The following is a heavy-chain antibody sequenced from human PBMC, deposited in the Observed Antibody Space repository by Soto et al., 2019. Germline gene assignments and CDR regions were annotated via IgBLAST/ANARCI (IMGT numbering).Heavy chain of an antibody. V-gene: IGHV3-20*04. Sequence: GGSLRLSCAASGFTFDDYGMSWVRQAPGKGLEWVSGINWNGGSTGYADSVKGRFTISRDNAKNSLYLQMNSLRAEDTALYYCARDPTPCIAARPCYAFDIWGQGTKVTVSS. CDR2: INWNGGST. CDR3: ARDPTPCIAARPCYAFDI. D-gene: IGHD6-6*01. J-gene: IGHJ3*02. CDR1: GFTFDDYG.